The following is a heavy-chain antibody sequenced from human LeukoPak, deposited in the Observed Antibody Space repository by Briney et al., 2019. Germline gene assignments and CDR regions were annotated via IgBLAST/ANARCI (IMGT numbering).Heavy chain of an antibody. Sequence: GRSLRLSCAASGFTFSSYGMHWVRQAPGKGLEWVAVVWYDGSNKYYADSVKGRFTISRDNSKNTLYLQMNSLRAEDTAVYYCARDLDAYNENYFDYWGQGTLVTVSS. J-gene: IGHJ4*02. CDR3: ARDLDAYNENYFDY. CDR2: VWYDGSNK. D-gene: IGHD5-24*01. V-gene: IGHV3-33*01. CDR1: GFTFSSYG.